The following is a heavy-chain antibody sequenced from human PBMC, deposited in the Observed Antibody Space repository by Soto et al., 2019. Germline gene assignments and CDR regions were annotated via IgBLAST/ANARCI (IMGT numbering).Heavy chain of an antibody. Sequence: QITLKESGPTLVKPTQTLTLTCTFSGLSLTINGVGVGWIRQPPGRALEWLALIYWDDDKRYSPSLKSRLTXTXXTSKKQVVLTMTNMDPVDTATYYCARLYSGSYFAYWGQGALVTVSS. CDR2: IYWDDDK. CDR1: GLSLTINGVG. D-gene: IGHD1-26*01. V-gene: IGHV2-5*02. J-gene: IGHJ4*02. CDR3: ARLYSGSYFAY.